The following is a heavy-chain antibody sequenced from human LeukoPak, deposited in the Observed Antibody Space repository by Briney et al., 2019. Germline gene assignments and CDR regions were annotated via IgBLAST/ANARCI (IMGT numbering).Heavy chain of an antibody. D-gene: IGHD3-22*01. CDR3: ARGYYYDSSGYYYGMDV. Sequence: ASVKVSCKASGYTFTGYYMHWVRQAPGQGLEWMGWINPNNGGTNYAQKFQGRVTMTRDTSISTAYMELSRLRSDDTAVYYCARGYYYDSSGYYYGMDVWGQGTTVTVSS. J-gene: IGHJ6*02. CDR2: INPNNGGT. V-gene: IGHV1-2*02. CDR1: GYTFTGYY.